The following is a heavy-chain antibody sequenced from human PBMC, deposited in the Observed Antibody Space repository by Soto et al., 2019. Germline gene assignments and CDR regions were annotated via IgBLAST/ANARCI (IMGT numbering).Heavy chain of an antibody. CDR3: VRHSSDNSSWGPNDS. CDR2: ISSGSTYI. Sequence: EVQLVESGGGLVKPGGSLRLSCAASGFTFSSYSMKWVRQAPGKGLEWVSSISSGSTYIYCADSLKGRFTISRDNAKKSLYLQMNSLRAEDTAIYYCVRHSSDNSSWGPNDSWGQGTLVTVSS. J-gene: IGHJ4*02. D-gene: IGHD6-13*01. CDR1: GFTFSSYS. V-gene: IGHV3-21*01.